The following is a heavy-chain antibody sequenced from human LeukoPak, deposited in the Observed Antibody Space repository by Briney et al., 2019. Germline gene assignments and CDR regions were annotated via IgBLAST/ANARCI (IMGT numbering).Heavy chain of an antibody. Sequence: GSLRLSCAGSGFTFSFYSLNWVRQAPGRGLEWVSFISGSGSDIFYADSVKGRFTISRDNAKNSVSLQMDSLRGDDTAVYYCARDIGGSYSAIDYWGQGTLVTVSS. CDR1: GFTFSFYS. CDR2: ISGSGSDI. J-gene: IGHJ4*02. D-gene: IGHD1-26*01. V-gene: IGHV3-21*05. CDR3: ARDIGGSYSAIDY.